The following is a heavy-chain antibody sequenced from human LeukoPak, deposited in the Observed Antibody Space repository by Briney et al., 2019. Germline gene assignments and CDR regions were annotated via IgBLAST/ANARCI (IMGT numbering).Heavy chain of an antibody. Sequence: ASVKVSCKASGGTFSSYAISWVRQAPGQGLEWMGGIIPIFGTANYAQKFQGRVTITADESTSTAYMELSSLRSDDTAVYYCARDGWSRDGYNHFDYWGQGTLVTVSS. V-gene: IGHV1-69*13. CDR2: IIPIFGTA. D-gene: IGHD5-24*01. CDR3: ARDGWSRDGYNHFDY. CDR1: GGTFSSYA. J-gene: IGHJ4*02.